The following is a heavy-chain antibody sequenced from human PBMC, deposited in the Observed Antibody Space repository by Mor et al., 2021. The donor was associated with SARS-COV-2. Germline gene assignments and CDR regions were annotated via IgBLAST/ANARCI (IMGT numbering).Heavy chain of an antibody. D-gene: IGHD1-7*01. CDR3: AKSITGTTPYYFDY. V-gene: IGHV3-23*01. J-gene: IGHJ4*02. Sequence: GRFTISRDNSKNTLYLEMNSLRAEDTAVYYCAKSITGTTPYYFDYWGQGALFTVSS.